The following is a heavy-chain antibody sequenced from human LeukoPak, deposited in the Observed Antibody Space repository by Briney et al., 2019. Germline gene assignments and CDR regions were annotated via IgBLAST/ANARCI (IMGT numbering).Heavy chain of an antibody. D-gene: IGHD4-17*01. CDR1: GFTFSTYW. J-gene: IGHJ4*02. CDR3: VRNVAYGHFAY. Sequence: PGGSLRLSCAASGFTFSTYWMSWVRQAPGKGLEWVANIKQDGSERYYVDSVKGRFTISRDNAKNLLSLQMNSLRAEDTAVYYCVRNVAYGHFAYWGQGTLVTVSS. V-gene: IGHV3-7*01. CDR2: IKQDGSER.